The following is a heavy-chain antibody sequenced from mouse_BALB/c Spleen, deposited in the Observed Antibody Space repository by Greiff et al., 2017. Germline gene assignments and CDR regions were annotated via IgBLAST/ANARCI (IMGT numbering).Heavy chain of an antibody. CDR3: ARGPWWGAMDY. CDR2: SRNKANDYTT. CDR1: GFTFSDFY. J-gene: IGHJ4*01. D-gene: IGHD1-1*02. Sequence: EVKVVESGGGLVQPGGSLRLSCATSGFTFSDFYMEWVRQPPGKRLEWIAASRNKANDYTTEYSASVKGRFIVSRDTSQSILYLQMNALRAEDTAIYYCARGPWWGAMDYWGQGTSVTVSS. V-gene: IGHV7-1*02.